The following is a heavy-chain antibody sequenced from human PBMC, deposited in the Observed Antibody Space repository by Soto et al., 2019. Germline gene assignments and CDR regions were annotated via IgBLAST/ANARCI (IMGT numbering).Heavy chain of an antibody. CDR2: IYWDDDI. V-gene: IGHV2-5*02. CDR3: APKEGSSWSVKFDH. CDR1: GFSVSTSGVG. D-gene: IGHD6-13*01. J-gene: IGHJ4*02. Sequence: QITLKESGPTLVKPTQTLTLTCTLSGFSVSTSGVGVGWIRQPPGKALEWLALIYWDDDIRYNPSLKSRVTINKDTSKDQAVLTMSHMDPMDTGTYYCAPKEGSSWSVKFDHWGQGILVTVSS.